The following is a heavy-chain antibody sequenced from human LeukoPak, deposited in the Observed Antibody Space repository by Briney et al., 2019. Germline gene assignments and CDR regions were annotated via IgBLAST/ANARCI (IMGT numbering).Heavy chain of an antibody. D-gene: IGHD3-10*01. CDR1: GFTFSSYG. CDR3: AKGYGSGSYVFDY. V-gene: IGHV3-30*18. J-gene: IGHJ4*02. Sequence: QPGGSLRLSCAASGFTFSSYGMHWVRQAPGKGLEWVAVISYDGSNKYYADSVKGRFTNSRDNSKNTLYLQMNSLRAEDTAVYYCAKGYGSGSYVFDYWGQGTLVTVSS. CDR2: ISYDGSNK.